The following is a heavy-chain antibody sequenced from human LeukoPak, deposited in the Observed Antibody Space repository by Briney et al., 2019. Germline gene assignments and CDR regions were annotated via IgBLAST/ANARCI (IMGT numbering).Heavy chain of an antibody. J-gene: IGHJ4*02. Sequence: GGSLRLSCAASGFTFSSYGMHWVRQAPGKGLEWVAFIRYDGSNKYYADSVKGRFTISRDNSKNTLYLQMNSLRAEDTAVFYCTGDRRGGPFYWGQGTLVTVSS. CDR1: GFTFSSYG. D-gene: IGHD3-10*01. V-gene: IGHV3-30*02. CDR2: IRYDGSNK. CDR3: TGDRRGGPFY.